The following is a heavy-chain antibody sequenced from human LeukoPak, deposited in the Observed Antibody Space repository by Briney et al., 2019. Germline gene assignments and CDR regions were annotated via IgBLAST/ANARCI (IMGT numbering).Heavy chain of an antibody. Sequence: SETLSLTCAVYGGSFGGYYWSWIRQPPGKGLEWIGEINHSGSTNYNPSLKSRVTISVDTSKNQFSLKLSSVTAADTAVYYCARGKRSSTVLSKGVYWYFDLWGRGTLVTVSS. V-gene: IGHV4-34*01. CDR2: INHSGST. CDR3: ARGKRSSTVLSKGVYWYFDL. D-gene: IGHD2-2*01. CDR1: GGSFGGYY. J-gene: IGHJ2*01.